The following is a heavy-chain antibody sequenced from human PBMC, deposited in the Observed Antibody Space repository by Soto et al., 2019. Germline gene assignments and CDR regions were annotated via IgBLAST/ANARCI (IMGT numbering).Heavy chain of an antibody. D-gene: IGHD3-3*01. Sequence: KGLEWMGGIIPIFGTANYAQKFQGRVTITADESTSTAYMELSSLRSEDTAVYYCARQLTIFGVVIEYYFDYWGQGTLVTVSS. CDR3: ARQLTIFGVVIEYYFDY. V-gene: IGHV1-69*01. J-gene: IGHJ4*02. CDR2: IIPIFGTA.